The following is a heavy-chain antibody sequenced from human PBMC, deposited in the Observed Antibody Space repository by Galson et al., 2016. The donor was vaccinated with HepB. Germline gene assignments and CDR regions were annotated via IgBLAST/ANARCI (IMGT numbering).Heavy chain of an antibody. J-gene: IGHJ6*02. CDR2: IKQDGGEK. V-gene: IGHV3-7*01. CDR3: AREPIFGLVMTYYYGLDV. CDR1: GFTFSNYW. D-gene: IGHD3/OR15-3a*01. Sequence: SLRLSCAASGFTFSNYWMTWVRQAPGKGLEWVANIKQDGGEKYYVDSVKGRFTISRDNAKDSVYLQMRSLGAEDTAVYYFAREPIFGLVMTYYYGLDVWGQGTTVTVSS.